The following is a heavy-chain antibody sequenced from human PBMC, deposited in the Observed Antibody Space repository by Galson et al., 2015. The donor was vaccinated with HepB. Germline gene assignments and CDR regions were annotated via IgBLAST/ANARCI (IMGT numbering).Heavy chain of an antibody. CDR1: GFTFSSYW. CDR3: TRAKLVDY. J-gene: IGHJ4*02. Sequence: SLRLSCAASGFTFSSYWMHWVRHAPGKGLVWVSRINTDGSSTIYADSVKGRFTISRDNAKNTLYLQMNSLRAEDTAVYYCTRAKLVDYWGQGTLVTVSS. CDR2: INTDGSST. D-gene: IGHD6-13*01. V-gene: IGHV3-74*01.